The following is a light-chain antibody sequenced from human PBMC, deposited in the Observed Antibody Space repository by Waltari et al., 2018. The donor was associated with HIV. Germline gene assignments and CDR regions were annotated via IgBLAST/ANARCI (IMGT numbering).Light chain of an antibody. J-gene: IGLJ2*01. CDR3: QSYDSSLNVI. Sequence: QSVLTQPPSVSGAPWQRVTISCTGSNSNIGAGYGVHWSQHLPGAAPKLPIYDINNRPSGVPDRFSGSKSGTSASLAITGLQVEDEGDYFCQSYDSSLNVIFGGGTKLTVL. CDR2: DIN. V-gene: IGLV1-40*01. CDR1: NSNIGAGYG.